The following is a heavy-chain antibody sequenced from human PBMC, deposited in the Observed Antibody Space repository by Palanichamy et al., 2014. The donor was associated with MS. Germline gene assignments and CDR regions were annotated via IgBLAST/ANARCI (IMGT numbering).Heavy chain of an antibody. CDR3: ARVGCSSTSCYINYYYGMDV. V-gene: IGHV3-48*02. J-gene: IGHJ6*02. D-gene: IGHD2-2*02. Sequence: EVRAGGGLGEALVQPGGPVRLSCAASGFTFSSYSMNWVRQAPGKGLEWVSYISSSSSTIYYADSVKGRFTISRDNAKNSLYLQMNSLRDEDTAVYYCARVGCSSTSCYINYYYGMDVWGQGTTVTVSS. CDR2: ISSSSSTI. CDR1: GFTFSSYS.